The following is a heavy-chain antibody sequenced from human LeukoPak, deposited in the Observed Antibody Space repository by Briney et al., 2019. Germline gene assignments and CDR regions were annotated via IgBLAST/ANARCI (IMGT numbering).Heavy chain of an antibody. CDR1: GFTFSSYA. CDR2: ISYDGSNK. Sequence: GRSLRLSCAASGFTFSSYAMHWVRQAPGKGLEWVAVISYDGSNKYYADSVKGRFTISRDNSKNTLYLQMNSLRAEDTAVYYCARDGVRQWLVPYYYYGMDVWGQGTTVTVSS. J-gene: IGHJ6*02. CDR3: ARDGVRQWLVPYYYYGMDV. D-gene: IGHD6-19*01. V-gene: IGHV3-30-3*01.